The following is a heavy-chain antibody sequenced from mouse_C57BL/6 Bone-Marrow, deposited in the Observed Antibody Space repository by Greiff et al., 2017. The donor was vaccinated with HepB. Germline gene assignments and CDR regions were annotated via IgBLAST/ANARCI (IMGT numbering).Heavy chain of an antibody. J-gene: IGHJ4*01. CDR2: IDPSDSYT. Sequence: VKPGASVKLSCKASGYTFTSYWMQWVKQRPGQGLEWIGEIDPSDSYTNYNQKFKGKATLTVDTSSSTAYMQLSSLTSEDSAVYYCAREDTTVVALYAMDYWGQGTSVTVSS. D-gene: IGHD1-1*01. CDR1: GYTFTSYW. CDR3: AREDTTVVALYAMDY. V-gene: IGHV1-50*01.